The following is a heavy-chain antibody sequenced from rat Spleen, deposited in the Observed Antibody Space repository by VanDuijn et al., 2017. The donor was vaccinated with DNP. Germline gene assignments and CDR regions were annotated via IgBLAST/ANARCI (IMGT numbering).Heavy chain of an antibody. V-gene: IGHV5-20*01. D-gene: IGHD1-2*01. J-gene: IGHJ2*01. Sequence: EVLLVESDGGLVQPGRSLKLSCAVSGFTFSDYYMAWVRQAPAKGLEWVATLSYNGGTPYYRDSVKGRFTISRDDVQNTLYLQMNSLRSEDTATYYCTRGPIYYSSSYFPDYWGQGVMVTVSS. CDR3: TRGPIYYSSSYFPDY. CDR2: LSYNGGTP. CDR1: GFTFSDYY.